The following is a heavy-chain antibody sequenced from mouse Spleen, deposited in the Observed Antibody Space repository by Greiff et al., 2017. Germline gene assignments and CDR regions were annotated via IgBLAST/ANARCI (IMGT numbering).Heavy chain of an antibody. D-gene: IGHD1-1*01. J-gene: IGHJ3*01. V-gene: IGHV14-3*02. CDR3: ARDTTVVEGAWFAY. Sequence: EVQLQQSGAELVKPGASVKLSCTASGFNIKDTYMHWVKQRPEQGLEWIGRIDPANGNTKYDPKFQGKATITADTSSNTAYLQLSSLTSEDTAVYYCARDTTVVEGAWFAYWGQGTLVTVSA. CDR2: IDPANGNT. CDR1: GFNIKDTY.